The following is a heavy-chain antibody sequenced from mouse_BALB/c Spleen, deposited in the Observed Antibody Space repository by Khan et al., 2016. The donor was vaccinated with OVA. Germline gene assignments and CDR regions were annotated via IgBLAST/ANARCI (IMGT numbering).Heavy chain of an antibody. V-gene: IGHV3-2*02. J-gene: IGHJ3*01. CDR3: ARKGYYDYDPFPY. CDR1: GYSITSEYT. D-gene: IGHD2-4*01. Sequence: EVQLVESGPGLVKPSQSLSLTCTVTGYSITSEYTWNWIRQFPGNKLEWMGFISYSGNTRYNPSLKSRISITRDTSKNPFFLQLNSVTAEATATYTSARKGYYDYDPFPYWCKGTLVTVSA. CDR2: ISYSGNT.